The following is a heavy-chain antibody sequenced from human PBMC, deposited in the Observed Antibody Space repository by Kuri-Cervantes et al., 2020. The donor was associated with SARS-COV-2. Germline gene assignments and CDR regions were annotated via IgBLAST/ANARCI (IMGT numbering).Heavy chain of an antibody. CDR2: INPNSGGT. D-gene: IGHD2-2*01. CDR3: ASRYCSSTSCYAWWDAFDI. V-gene: IGHV1-2*02. J-gene: IGHJ3*02. Sequence: ASVKVSCKASGYTFTGYYMHWVRQAPGQGLEWMGWINPNSGGTNYAQKFQGRVTMTTDTSTSTAYMELRSLRSDDTAVYYCASRYCSSTSCYAWWDAFDIWGQGTMVTVSS. CDR1: GYTFTGYY.